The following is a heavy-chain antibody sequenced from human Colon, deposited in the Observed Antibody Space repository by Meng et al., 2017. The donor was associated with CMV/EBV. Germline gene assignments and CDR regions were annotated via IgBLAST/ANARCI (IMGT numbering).Heavy chain of an antibody. D-gene: IGHD6-6*01. V-gene: IGHV3-21*01. J-gene: IGHJ4*02. CDR3: ARDRYSSSSYFDY. Sequence: GGSLRLSCAASGFSLNHYGMNWVRQAPGRGLEWVSSISSRSTYISYADSVKGRFTISRDNSKNTLYLQMNSLRVEDTAVYYCARDRYSSSSYFDYWGQGTLVTVSS. CDR1: GFSLNHYG. CDR2: ISSRSTYI.